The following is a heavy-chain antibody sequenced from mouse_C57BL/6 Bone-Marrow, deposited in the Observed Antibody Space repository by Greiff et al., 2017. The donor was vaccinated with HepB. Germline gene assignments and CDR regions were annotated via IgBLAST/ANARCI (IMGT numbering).Heavy chain of an antibody. J-gene: IGHJ1*03. CDR2: INPNNGGT. CDR3: ARITTVVAQWYFDV. D-gene: IGHD1-1*01. CDR1: GYTFTDYN. V-gene: IGHV1-18*01. Sequence: VQLQQSGPELVKPGASVKIPCKASGYTFTDYNMDWVKQSHGKSLEWIGDINPNNGGTIYNQKFKGKATLTVDKSSSTDYMELRSLTSEDTAVYYCARITTVVAQWYFDVWGTGTTVTVSS.